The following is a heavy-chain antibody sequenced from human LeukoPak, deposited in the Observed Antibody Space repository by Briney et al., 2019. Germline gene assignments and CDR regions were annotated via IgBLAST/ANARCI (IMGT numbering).Heavy chain of an antibody. D-gene: IGHD3-10*01. J-gene: IGHJ4*02. CDR1: GGSISSGGYY. CDR3: ARGRKYYGSGSYYTH. V-gene: IGHV4-31*03. CDR2: IYYSGST. Sequence: SETLSLTCTVSGGSISSGGYYWSWIRQHPGKGLEWIGYIYYSGSTYYNPSLKSRVTISVDTSKNQFSLKLSSVTAADTAVSYCARGRKYYGSGSYYTHWGQGTLVTVSS.